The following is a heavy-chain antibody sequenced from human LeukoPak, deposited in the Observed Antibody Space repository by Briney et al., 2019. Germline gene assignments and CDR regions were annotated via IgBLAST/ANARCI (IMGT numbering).Heavy chain of an antibody. J-gene: IGHJ3*02. Sequence: ASVKVSCKASGYTFTGYYMHWVRQAPGQGLEWMGWINPNSGGTNYAQKFQGRVTMTRDTSISAAYMELSRLRSDDTAVYYCARLRAYYDSSGYYYVQEAFDIWGQGTMVTVSS. CDR1: GYTFTGYY. V-gene: IGHV1-2*02. CDR3: ARLRAYYDSSGYYYVQEAFDI. CDR2: INPNSGGT. D-gene: IGHD3-22*01.